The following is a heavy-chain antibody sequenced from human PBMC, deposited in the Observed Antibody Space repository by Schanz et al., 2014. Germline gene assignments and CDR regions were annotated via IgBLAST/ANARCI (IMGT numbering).Heavy chain of an antibody. D-gene: IGHD6-13*01. CDR1: GYIFGSHG. J-gene: IGHJ3*02. CDR2: INAHTGNT. CDR3: ARALNATDRYSRHGDFDI. Sequence: QLMQSGSEVRKPGASVKVSCKASGYIFGSHGMTWVRQAPGQGPELMGRINAHTGNTQYAQKFQGRVNMARDTVTTTGHLERKRLRTDVTAICSDARALNATDRYSRHGDFDIWGQGTRVTVSS. V-gene: IGHV1-18*01.